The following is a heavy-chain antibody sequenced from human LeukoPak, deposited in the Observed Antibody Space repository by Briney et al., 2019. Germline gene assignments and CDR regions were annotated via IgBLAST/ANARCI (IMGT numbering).Heavy chain of an antibody. J-gene: IGHJ4*02. Sequence: QPGGSLRLSCAASGFTFSSYAMSWVRQAPGKGLEWVSGISGSGGSTNYADSVKGRFTISRDNSKNTLYLQMNSLRAEDTAVYYCAKDVTADGLYYFDYWGQGTLVTVSS. CDR1: GFTFSSYA. CDR2: ISGSGGST. V-gene: IGHV3-23*01. CDR3: AKDVTADGLYYFDY. D-gene: IGHD6-13*01.